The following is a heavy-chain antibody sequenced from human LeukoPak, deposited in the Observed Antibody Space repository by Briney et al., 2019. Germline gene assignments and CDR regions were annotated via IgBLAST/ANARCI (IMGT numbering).Heavy chain of an antibody. Sequence: PGRSLRLSCAASGFTFSSYAMHWVRQAPGKGLERVAVISYDGSNKYYADSVKGRFTISRDNSKNTLYLQMNSLRAEDTAVYYCARAAAGKERNDAFDIWGQGTMVTVSS. J-gene: IGHJ3*02. CDR2: ISYDGSNK. CDR3: ARAAAGKERNDAFDI. CDR1: GFTFSSYA. D-gene: IGHD6-13*01. V-gene: IGHV3-30-3*01.